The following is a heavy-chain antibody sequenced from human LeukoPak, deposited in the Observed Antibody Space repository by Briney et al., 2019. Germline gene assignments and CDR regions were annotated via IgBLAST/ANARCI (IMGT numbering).Heavy chain of an antibody. CDR1: GFTFSGYW. Sequence: PGGSLRLSCAASGFTFSGYWMNWVRQAPGKGLEWVANIEQNGGEKNYVDSVRGRFTISRDNAKNSLYLEMNSLKTEDTAVYYCTRGVHYYGSGITRGWFDPWGQGTLVTVSS. J-gene: IGHJ5*02. V-gene: IGHV3-7*03. D-gene: IGHD3-10*01. CDR3: TRGVHYYGSGITRGWFDP. CDR2: IEQNGGEK.